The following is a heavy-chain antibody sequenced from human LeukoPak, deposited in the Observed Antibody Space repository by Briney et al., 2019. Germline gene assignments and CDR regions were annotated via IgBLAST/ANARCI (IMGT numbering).Heavy chain of an antibody. CDR2: ISSSGSTI. CDR3: AELGITMIGGV. J-gene: IGHJ6*04. D-gene: IGHD3-10*02. V-gene: IGHV3-48*03. Sequence: VQPGGSLRLSCAASGFTVSSNYMNWVRPAPGKGLEWVSYISSSGSTIYYADSVKGRFTISRDNAKNSLYLQMNSLRAEDTAVYYCAELGITMIGGVWGKGTTVTISS. CDR1: GFTVSSNY.